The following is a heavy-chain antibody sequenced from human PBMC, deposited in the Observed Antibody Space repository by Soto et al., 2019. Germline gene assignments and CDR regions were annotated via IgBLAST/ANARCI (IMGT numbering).Heavy chain of an antibody. Sequence: GGSLRLSCAASGFTFSSYGMHWVRQAPGKGLEWVAVISYDGSNKYYADSVKGRFTISRDNSKNTLYLQMNSLRAEDTAVYYCAKSYCSGGSCYHSQDYWGQGTLVTVSS. V-gene: IGHV3-30*18. D-gene: IGHD2-15*01. CDR2: ISYDGSNK. CDR1: GFTFSSYG. J-gene: IGHJ4*02. CDR3: AKSYCSGGSCYHSQDY.